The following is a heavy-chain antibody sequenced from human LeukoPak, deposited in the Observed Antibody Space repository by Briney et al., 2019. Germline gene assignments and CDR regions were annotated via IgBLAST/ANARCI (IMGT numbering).Heavy chain of an antibody. Sequence: SETLSLTCTVSGGSVSSGSYYWSWIRQPPGKGLEWIGYIYYSRSTNYNPSLKSRVNISVDTSKNQFSLKLSSVTAADTAVYYCARVFSDSSGYYPWDYFDYWGQGTLVTVSS. CDR2: IYYSRST. V-gene: IGHV4-61*01. CDR3: ARVFSDSSGYYPWDYFDY. J-gene: IGHJ4*02. CDR1: GGSVSSGSYY. D-gene: IGHD3-22*01.